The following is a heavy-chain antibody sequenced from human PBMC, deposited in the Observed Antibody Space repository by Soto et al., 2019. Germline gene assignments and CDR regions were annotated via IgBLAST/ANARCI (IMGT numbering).Heavy chain of an antibody. J-gene: IGHJ5*02. V-gene: IGHV1-46*01. Sequence: SVKVSCKASGYTFTRYFMHWVRQAPGQGLEWMGIINPSGGSTSYSQRFQGRVTMTTDTFTSTVYMELRSLRSEDTGMYYCATDLPTRGYQDHWFDPWGQGTLVTVSS. CDR2: INPSGGST. CDR1: GYTFTRYF. D-gene: IGHD2-15*01. CDR3: ATDLPTRGYQDHWFDP.